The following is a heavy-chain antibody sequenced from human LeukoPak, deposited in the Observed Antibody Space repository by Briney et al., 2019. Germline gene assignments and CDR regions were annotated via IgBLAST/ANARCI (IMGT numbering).Heavy chain of an antibody. D-gene: IGHD6-13*01. CDR3: ARTEPRDIAAADS. V-gene: IGHV1-69*02. J-gene: IGHJ5*02. Sequence: SVKVSCKASGGAFSSYTISWVRQAPGQGLEWMGRIIPILGIANYAQKFQGRVTITADKSTSTAYMELSSLRSEDTAVYYCARTEPRDIAAADSWGQGTLVTVSS. CDR2: IIPILGIA. CDR1: GGAFSSYT.